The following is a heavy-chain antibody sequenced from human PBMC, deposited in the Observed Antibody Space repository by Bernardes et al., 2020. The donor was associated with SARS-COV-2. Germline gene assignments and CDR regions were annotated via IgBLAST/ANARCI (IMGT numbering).Heavy chain of an antibody. J-gene: IGHJ2*01. V-gene: IGHV3-48*01. CDR1: GFTFRNSN. Sequence: VGSLFLSCAASGFTFRNSNMNWVRQAPGKGLEWVSYISSSTSTIYYADSVKGRFTISRDNAKNSLYLQMNSLRAEDTAVYYCARELNWGDWYVDLWGRGTLVTVSS. CDR2: ISSSTSTI. D-gene: IGHD7-27*01. CDR3: ARELNWGDWYVDL.